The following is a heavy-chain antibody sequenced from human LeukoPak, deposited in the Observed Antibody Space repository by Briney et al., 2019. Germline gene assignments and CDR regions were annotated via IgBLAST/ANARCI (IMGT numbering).Heavy chain of an antibody. CDR3: ARTPGGQFFDY. J-gene: IGHJ4*02. V-gene: IGHV3-53*01. Sequence: GRSLRLSCAASGFTVSSNYMSWVRQAPGKGLEWVSVIYSGGSTYYADSVKGRFTISRDNSKNTLYLQMNSLRAEDTAVYYCARTPGGQFFDYWGQGTLVTVSS. CDR2: IYSGGST. CDR1: GFTVSSNY. D-gene: IGHD3-16*01.